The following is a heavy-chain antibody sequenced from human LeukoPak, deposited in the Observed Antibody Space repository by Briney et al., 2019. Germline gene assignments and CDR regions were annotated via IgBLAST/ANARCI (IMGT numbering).Heavy chain of an antibody. CDR3: ATGTDTVPDY. J-gene: IGHJ4*02. CDR1: GGSISNYY. Sequence: PSETLSLTCTVSGGSISNYYWSWIRQPPGKGLEWIGYIYYSGSTNYNPSLKSRVTISVDTSKNQFSLKLSAVTAADTAVYYCATGTDTVPDYWGQGTLVTVSS. CDR2: IYYSGST. V-gene: IGHV4-59*01. D-gene: IGHD4-17*01.